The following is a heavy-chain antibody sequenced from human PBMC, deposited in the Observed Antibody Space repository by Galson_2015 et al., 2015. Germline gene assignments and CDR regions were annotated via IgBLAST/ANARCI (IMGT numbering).Heavy chain of an antibody. J-gene: IGHJ4*02. D-gene: IGHD6-19*01. Sequence: GRFTISRDDSKSIAYLQMNSLKTEDTAVYYCTRGSLAVGGTGYWGQGTLVTVSS. CDR3: TRGSLAVGGTGY. V-gene: IGHV3-49*02.